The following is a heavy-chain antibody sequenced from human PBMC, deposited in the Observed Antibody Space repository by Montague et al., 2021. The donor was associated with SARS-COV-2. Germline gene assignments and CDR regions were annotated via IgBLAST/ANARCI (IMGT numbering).Heavy chain of an antibody. CDR3: ARASVLLWFGERSNWFDP. CDR2: INHSGST. J-gene: IGHJ5*02. D-gene: IGHD3-10*01. V-gene: IGHV4-34*01. CDR1: GGSFSGYY. Sequence: SEILSLTCAVYGGSFSGYYWSWIRQRQGKGQEWIGEINHSGSTNYNQSLKSRVTISVDTSKNQFSLKLSSVTAADTAVYYCARASVLLWFGERSNWFDPWGQGTLVTVSS.